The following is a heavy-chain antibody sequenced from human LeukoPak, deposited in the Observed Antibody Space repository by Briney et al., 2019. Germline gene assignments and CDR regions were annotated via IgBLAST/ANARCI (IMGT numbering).Heavy chain of an antibody. CDR1: GGSISSYY. D-gene: IGHD6-13*01. Sequence: SETLSLTCTVSGGSISSYYWSWIRQPPGKGLEWIGYIYYSGSTNYNPSLKSRVTISVDTSKNQFSLKLSSVTAADTAVYYCAREVRQQLGPSGYWGQGTLVTVSS. V-gene: IGHV4-59*01. CDR3: AREVRQQLGPSGY. CDR2: IYYSGST. J-gene: IGHJ4*02.